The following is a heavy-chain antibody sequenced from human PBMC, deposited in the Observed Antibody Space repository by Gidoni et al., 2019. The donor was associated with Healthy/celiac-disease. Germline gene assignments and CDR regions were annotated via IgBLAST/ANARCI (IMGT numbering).Heavy chain of an antibody. Sequence: QVQLVQSGAEVKKPGSSVKVSCKASGGTFSSYAIRWVRQAPGQGLEWMGGSIPIVGTANYAQKFQGRVTITADESTSTAYMELSSLRSEDTAVYYCARARVVPAAIGYYYYGMDVWGQGTTVTVSS. D-gene: IGHD2-2*01. CDR3: ARARVVPAAIGYYYYGMDV. CDR2: SIPIVGTA. CDR1: GGTFSSYA. V-gene: IGHV1-69*01. J-gene: IGHJ6*02.